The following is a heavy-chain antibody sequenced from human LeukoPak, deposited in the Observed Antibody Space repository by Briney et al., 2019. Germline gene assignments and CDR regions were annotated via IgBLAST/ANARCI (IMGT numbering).Heavy chain of an antibody. J-gene: IGHJ5*02. CDR2: IIPIFGTA. CDR3: ARGYYGSGSYYNTTNWFDP. V-gene: IGHV1-69*13. Sequence: EASVKVSCKVSGGTFSSYAISWVRQAPGQGLEWMGGIIPIFGTANYAQKFQGRVTITADESTSTAYMELSSLRSEDTAVYYCARGYYGSGSYYNTTNWFDPWGQGTLVTVSS. D-gene: IGHD3-10*01. CDR1: GGTFSSYA.